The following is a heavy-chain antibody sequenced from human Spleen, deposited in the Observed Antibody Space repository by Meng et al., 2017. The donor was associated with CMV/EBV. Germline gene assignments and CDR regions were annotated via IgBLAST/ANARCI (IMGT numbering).Heavy chain of an antibody. Sequence: GESLKISCAASGFTFSTYSMTWVRQAPGKALEWVANINQDGSQRNYVDSVKGRFTISRDNAKNSLFLQMNTLRAEDTAVYYCARVGLWFGEFSFDYWGQGALVTVSS. CDR2: INQDGSQR. V-gene: IGHV3-7*01. CDR1: GFTFSTYS. D-gene: IGHD3-10*01. J-gene: IGHJ4*02. CDR3: ARVGLWFGEFSFDY.